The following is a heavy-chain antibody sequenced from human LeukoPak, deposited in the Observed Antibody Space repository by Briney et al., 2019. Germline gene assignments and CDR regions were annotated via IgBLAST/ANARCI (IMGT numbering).Heavy chain of an antibody. Sequence: GGSLRLSCAASGFTFSSYAMSWVRQAPGKGLEWVSGISGGGGSTYYADSVKGRFTVSRDNSKNTLYLQVNSLRAEDTAVYYFARKFGSYYSDYWGQGTLVTVSS. CDR3: ARKFGSYYSDY. D-gene: IGHD1-26*01. J-gene: IGHJ4*02. CDR1: GFTFSSYA. CDR2: ISGGGGST. V-gene: IGHV3-23*01.